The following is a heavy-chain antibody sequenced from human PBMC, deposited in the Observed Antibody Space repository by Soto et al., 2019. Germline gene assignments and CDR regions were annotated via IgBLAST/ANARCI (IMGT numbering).Heavy chain of an antibody. CDR2: INPNSGGT. J-gene: IGHJ4*02. V-gene: IGHV1-2*02. Sequence: QVQLVQSGAEVKKPGASVKVSCKASGYTFTGYYMHWVRQAPGQGLEWMGWINPNSGGTNYAQKFQGRVTMTRDTSISTAYMELSRLRSDDTAVYYCARRDIVVVVAAPDSPHFDYWGQGTLVTVSS. CDR1: GYTFTGYY. CDR3: ARRDIVVVVAAPDSPHFDY. D-gene: IGHD2-15*01.